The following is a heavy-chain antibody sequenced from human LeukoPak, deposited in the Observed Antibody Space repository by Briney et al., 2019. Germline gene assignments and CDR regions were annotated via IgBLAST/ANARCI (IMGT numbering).Heavy chain of an antibody. D-gene: IGHD3-10*01. V-gene: IGHV3-23*01. CDR3: ATEGKMVRGVYTDY. Sequence: GGSLRLSCAASGFTVSNNYMNWVRQAPGKGLEWVSTISASGDNTYYADSVKGRFTISRDNSKKKLYLQMNSLRAEDTAVYYCATEGKMVRGVYTDYWGQGTLVTVSS. J-gene: IGHJ4*02. CDR1: GFTVSNNY. CDR2: ISASGDNT.